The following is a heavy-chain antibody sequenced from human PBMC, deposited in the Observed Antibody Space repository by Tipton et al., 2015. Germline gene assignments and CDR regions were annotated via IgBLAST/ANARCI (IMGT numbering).Heavy chain of an antibody. Sequence: TLSLTCTVSDVSVNIGSNYWSWIRQPPGKGLEWIGYIYSSSESTSYNPSLKSRVTISVDTSKNQFSLKLRSVTAADTAVDYCAREAVAGLRFFDYWGQWTLVTVSS. V-gene: IGHV4-61*01. D-gene: IGHD6-19*01. CDR3: AREAVAGLRFFDY. J-gene: IGHJ4*02. CDR2: IYSSSEST. CDR1: DVSVNIGSNY.